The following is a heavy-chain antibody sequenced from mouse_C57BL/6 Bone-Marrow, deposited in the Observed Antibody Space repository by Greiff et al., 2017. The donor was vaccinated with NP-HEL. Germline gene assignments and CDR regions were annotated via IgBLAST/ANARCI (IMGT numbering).Heavy chain of an antibody. Sequence: EVKLQESGGDLVKPGGSLKLSCAASGFTFSSYGMSWVRQTPDKRLEWVATISSGGSYTYYPDSVKGRFTISRDNAKNTLYLQMSSLKSEDTAMYYCARHTPIAYWGQGTLVTVSA. CDR2: ISSGGSYT. J-gene: IGHJ3*01. V-gene: IGHV5-6*01. CDR1: GFTFSSYG. CDR3: ARHTPIAY.